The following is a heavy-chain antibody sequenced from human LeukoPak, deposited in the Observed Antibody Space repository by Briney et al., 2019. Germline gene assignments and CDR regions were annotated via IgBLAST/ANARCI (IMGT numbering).Heavy chain of an antibody. CDR1: GYTFTSSG. CDR3: ARDKCSGPSCHSREPFDI. J-gene: IGHJ3*02. V-gene: IGHV1-18*01. Sequence: GASVKVSCKASGYTFTSSGVSWVRQAPGQGLEWMGWISAYNGNTNYAQKFQGRVTMTTDTSTSTAYMDLRSLRSDDTAVYYCARDKCSGPSCHSREPFDIWGQGTMVTVSS. CDR2: ISAYNGNT. D-gene: IGHD2-15*01.